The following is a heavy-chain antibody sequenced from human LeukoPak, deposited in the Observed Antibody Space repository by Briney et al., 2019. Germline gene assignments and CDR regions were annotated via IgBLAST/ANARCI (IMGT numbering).Heavy chain of an antibody. CDR3: ARDESSSWYGGAFDI. D-gene: IGHD6-13*01. J-gene: IGHJ3*02. CDR1: GGSISSGDYY. CDR2: IYYSGST. V-gene: IGHV4-30-4*08. Sequence: TLSLTCTVSGGSISSGDYYWSWIRQPPGKGLEWIGYIYYSGSTYYNPSLKSRVTISVDTSKNQFSLKLSSVTAADTAVYYCARDESSSWYGGAFDIWGQGTMVTVSS.